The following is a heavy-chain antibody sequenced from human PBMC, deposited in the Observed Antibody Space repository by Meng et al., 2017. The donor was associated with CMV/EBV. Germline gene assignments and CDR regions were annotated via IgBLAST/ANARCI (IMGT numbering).Heavy chain of an antibody. D-gene: IGHD6-19*01. CDR3: ARDYPGSGWYGGIFDY. J-gene: IGHJ4*02. CDR2: ISSSSSYV. Sequence: GESLKISCAASGFTFSSYAMHWVRQAPGKGLEWVSSISSSSSYVYYADSVKGRFTISRDNAKNSLYLQMNSLRAEDTAVYYCARDYPGSGWYGGIFDYWGQGTLVTVSS. CDR1: GFTFSSYA. V-gene: IGHV3-21*01.